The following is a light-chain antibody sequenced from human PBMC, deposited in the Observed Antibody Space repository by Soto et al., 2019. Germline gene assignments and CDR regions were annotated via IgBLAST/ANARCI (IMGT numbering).Light chain of an antibody. CDR2: GAS. Sequence: EIVLTQSPGTLSLSPGARATLSCRASQSVSSSYLAWYQEKPGQAPRLLIYGASSRATGIPDRFSGSGSGTDFTLTISRLEPEDFAVYYCQQYGSSPPYTCGQGTKLEIK. J-gene: IGKJ2*01. CDR1: QSVSSSY. CDR3: QQYGSSPPYT. V-gene: IGKV3-20*01.